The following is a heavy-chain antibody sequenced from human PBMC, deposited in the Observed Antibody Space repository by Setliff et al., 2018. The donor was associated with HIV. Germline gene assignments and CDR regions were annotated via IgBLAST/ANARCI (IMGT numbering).Heavy chain of an antibody. CDR1: GVSINNSNW. Sequence: LSLTCILSGVSINNSNWWSWVRQSPGKGLEWIGEIYHSGKTYYNPSLKSRVAISIDTSKNQFSLNLTSVTAADTAVYYCASRVYYYDSNNFLREEGFDPWGQGTLVTVSS. CDR2: IYHSGKT. D-gene: IGHD3-22*01. J-gene: IGHJ5*02. V-gene: IGHV4-4*02. CDR3: ASRVYYYDSNNFLREEGFDP.